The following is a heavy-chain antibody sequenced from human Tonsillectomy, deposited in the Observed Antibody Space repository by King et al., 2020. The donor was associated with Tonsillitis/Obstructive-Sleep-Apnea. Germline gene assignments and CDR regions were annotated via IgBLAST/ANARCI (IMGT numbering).Heavy chain of an antibody. Sequence: HVQLQQWGAGLLKPSETLFITCVVYGGSFSGYYWKWIRQPPGKGLEWIGDIDHSGTTNYNPSLKSRVSISVDTSKNQFSLKLSSVTAADTAVYSCARTGVTYCSDSTTCYYYMDVWGTGTTVTVSS. D-gene: IGHD2-15*01. CDR3: ARTGVTYCSDSTTCYYYMDV. CDR1: GGSFSGYY. J-gene: IGHJ6*03. V-gene: IGHV4-34*01. CDR2: IDHSGTT.